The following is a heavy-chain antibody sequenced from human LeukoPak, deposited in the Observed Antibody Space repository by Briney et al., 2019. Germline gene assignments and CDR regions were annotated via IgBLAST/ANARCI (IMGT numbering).Heavy chain of an antibody. CDR1: GGSISSGSYY. CDR2: IYTSGST. J-gene: IGHJ4*02. V-gene: IGHV4-61*02. D-gene: IGHD6-6*01. Sequence: SETLSLTCTVSGGSISSGSYYWSWIRQPPGKGLEWIGRIYTSGSTNYNPSLKSRVTISVDTSKNQFSLKLSSVTAADTAVYYCARDSPPWFGSSSGSDYWGQGTLVTVSS. CDR3: ARDSPPWFGSSSGSDY.